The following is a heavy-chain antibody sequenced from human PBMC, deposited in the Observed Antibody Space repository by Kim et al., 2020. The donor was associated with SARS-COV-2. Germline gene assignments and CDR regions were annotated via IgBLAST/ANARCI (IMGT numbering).Heavy chain of an antibody. V-gene: IGHV3-23*05. J-gene: IGHJ4*02. CDR3: AKGTSAWYWRLGN. D-gene: IGHD6-19*01. Sequence: YSAGAVKGRFIISRDNSKNTLFLKMNSLRADDTAVYYCAKGTSAWYWRLGNWGPGTVVTVSS.